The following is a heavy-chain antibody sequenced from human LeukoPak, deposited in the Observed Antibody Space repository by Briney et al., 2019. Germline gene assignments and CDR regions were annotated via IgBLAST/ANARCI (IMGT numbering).Heavy chain of an antibody. Sequence: SETLSLTCTVSGGSISSSSYYWSWIRQPAGKGLEWIGRIYTSGSTNYNPSLKSRVTISVDTSKNQFSLKLSSVTAADTAVYYCASLYGSGSYYPYYYYYMDVWGKGTTVTVSS. J-gene: IGHJ6*03. CDR3: ASLYGSGSYYPYYYYYMDV. V-gene: IGHV4-61*02. CDR1: GGSISSSSYY. CDR2: IYTSGST. D-gene: IGHD3-10*01.